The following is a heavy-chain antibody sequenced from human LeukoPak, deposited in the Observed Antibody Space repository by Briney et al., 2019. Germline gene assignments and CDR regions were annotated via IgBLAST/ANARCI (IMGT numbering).Heavy chain of an antibody. CDR2: IYYSGST. D-gene: IGHD2-2*01. CDR3: AGLRPAASGHWFDP. V-gene: IGHV4-39*07. CDR1: GGSISSSSYY. J-gene: IGHJ5*02. Sequence: PSETPSLTCTVSGGSISSSSYYWGWIRQPPGKGLEWIGSIYYSGSTYYNPSLKTRVTISLDTSKSQFSLKLNFVTAADTATYYCAGLRPAASGHWFDPWGQGTLVTVSP.